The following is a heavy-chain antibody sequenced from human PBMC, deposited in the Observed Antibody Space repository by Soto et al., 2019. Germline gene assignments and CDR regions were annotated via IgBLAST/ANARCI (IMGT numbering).Heavy chain of an antibody. CDR1: GFTFDSHT. Sequence: QVQLVESGGGVVQPGRSLRLSCTASGFTFDSHTMHWVRQSPGKGLEWVALISFDGSLKYDSDSGKGRFSISRDNSKNTVFLEMNSLRPEDTAVYYCARTYSSSWNYLDYWGQGVQVIVSS. CDR2: ISFDGSLK. CDR3: ARTYSSSWNYLDY. D-gene: IGHD6-13*01. J-gene: IGHJ4*02. V-gene: IGHV3-30*04.